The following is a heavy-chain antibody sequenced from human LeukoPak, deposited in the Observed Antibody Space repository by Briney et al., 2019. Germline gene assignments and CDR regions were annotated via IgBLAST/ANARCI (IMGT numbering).Heavy chain of an antibody. Sequence: SETLSLICTVSGGSISSYYWSWIRQPPGKGLEWIGYIYYSGSTNYNPSLKSRVTISVDTSKNQFSLKLSSVTAADTAVYYCARGVEDNYYYYGMDVWGQGTTVTVSS. J-gene: IGHJ6*02. D-gene: IGHD2-15*01. CDR1: GGSISSYY. CDR2: IYYSGST. V-gene: IGHV4-59*01. CDR3: ARGVEDNYYYYGMDV.